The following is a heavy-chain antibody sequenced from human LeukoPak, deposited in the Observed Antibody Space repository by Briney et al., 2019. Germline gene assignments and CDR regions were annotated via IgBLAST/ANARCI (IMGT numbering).Heavy chain of an antibody. CDR2: ISGSGGST. CDR1: GFTFSSYA. J-gene: IGHJ4*02. V-gene: IGHV3-23*01. CDR3: AKDLSMVRGVIFDY. Sequence: GGSLRLSCAASGFTFSSYAMSWVRQAPGKGLEWVSAISGSGGSTYYADSVMGRFTISRDNSKNTLYLQMNSLRAEDTAAYYCAKDLSMVRGVIFDYWGQGTLVTVSS. D-gene: IGHD3-10*01.